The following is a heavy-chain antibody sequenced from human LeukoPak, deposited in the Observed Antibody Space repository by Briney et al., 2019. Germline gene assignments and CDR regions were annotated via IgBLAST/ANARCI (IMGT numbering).Heavy chain of an antibody. CDR2: INHSGST. CDR3: ARVLTYYGDYAVKYYYYYYGMDV. D-gene: IGHD4-17*01. Sequence: SETLFLTCAVYGGSFSGYYWSWIRQPPGKGLEWIGEINHSGSTNYNPSLKSRVTISVDTSKNQFSLKLSSVTAADTAVYYCARVLTYYGDYAVKYYYYYYGMDVWGQGTTVTVSS. J-gene: IGHJ6*02. CDR1: GGSFSGYY. V-gene: IGHV4-34*01.